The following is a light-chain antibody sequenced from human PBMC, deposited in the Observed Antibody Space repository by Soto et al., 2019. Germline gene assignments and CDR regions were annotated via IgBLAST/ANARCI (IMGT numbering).Light chain of an antibody. Sequence: QSALTQPASVSGSPGQSITISCTGTSSDVGGYNYVSWYQQHPAKAPKLIIYDVSRRPSGVSNRFSGSKSGNTASLTISGLQAEDEADYYCSSYISSDAFEFGGGTKLTVL. V-gene: IGLV2-14*01. CDR1: SSDVGGYNY. J-gene: IGLJ2*01. CDR2: DVS. CDR3: SSYISSDAFE.